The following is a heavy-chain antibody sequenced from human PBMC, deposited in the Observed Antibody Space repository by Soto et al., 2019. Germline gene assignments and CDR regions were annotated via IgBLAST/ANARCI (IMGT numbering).Heavy chain of an antibody. Sequence: ASVKVSCKASGYTFTSYGISWVRQAPGQGLEWMGWISAYNGNTNYAQKLQGRVTMATDTSTSTAYMELRSLRSDDTAVYYCATGGSLSYGSGSLHYWGQGTLVTVSS. CDR2: ISAYNGNT. V-gene: IGHV1-18*01. CDR3: ATGGSLSYGSGSLHY. J-gene: IGHJ4*02. D-gene: IGHD3-10*01. CDR1: GYTFTSYG.